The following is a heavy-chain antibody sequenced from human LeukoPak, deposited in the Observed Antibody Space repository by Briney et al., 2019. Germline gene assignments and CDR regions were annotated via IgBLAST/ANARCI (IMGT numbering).Heavy chain of an antibody. Sequence: KPSETLSLTCTVSGGSISSNYWSWIRQPPGKGLEWIVCIYYSGYTNYNPSLKSRVTMSVDTSKNQFSLKLTSVTAADTAVYYCATRRYCSGASCFPKYFQHWGQGTLVTVSS. CDR1: GGSISSNY. CDR2: IYYSGYT. V-gene: IGHV4-59*08. CDR3: ATRRYCSGASCFPKYFQH. J-gene: IGHJ1*01. D-gene: IGHD2-15*01.